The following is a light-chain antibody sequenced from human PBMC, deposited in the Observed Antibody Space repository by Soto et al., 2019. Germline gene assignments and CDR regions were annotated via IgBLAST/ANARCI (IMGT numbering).Light chain of an antibody. CDR3: RQYGSSPPDP. CDR1: QSVSSSY. Sequence: EIVLTQSPGTLSLSPGERATLSCRASQSVSSSYLAWYQQKPGQAPRLLIYGASSRATGIPDRFSGSGSGTDFTLTISRLEPEDFAVYYCRQYGSSPPDPFGGGTKVEIK. J-gene: IGKJ4*01. CDR2: GAS. V-gene: IGKV3-20*01.